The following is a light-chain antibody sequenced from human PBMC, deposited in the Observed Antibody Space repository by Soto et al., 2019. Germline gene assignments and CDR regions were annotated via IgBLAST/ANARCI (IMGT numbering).Light chain of an antibody. CDR1: QSVSSSY. Sequence: EIVLTQSPGTLSLSPGERATLSCRASQSVSSSYLAWYQQKPGQAPRLLIYGASSRATGIPDRFSGSGSGTAFPLTISRLEPEDFAVYSCQQYGSPPPYTFGQGPKLEIK. CDR2: GAS. CDR3: QQYGSPPPYT. J-gene: IGKJ2*01. V-gene: IGKV3-20*01.